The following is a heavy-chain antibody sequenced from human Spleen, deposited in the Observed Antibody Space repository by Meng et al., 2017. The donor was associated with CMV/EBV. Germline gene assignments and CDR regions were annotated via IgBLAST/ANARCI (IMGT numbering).Heavy chain of an antibody. J-gene: IGHJ6*02. CDR3: ARDRFTGKWGRDYYGMDV. Sequence: GGSLRLSCAASGFTFSSYAMSWVRQAPGKGLEWVANIKQDGSEKYYVDSVKGRFTISRDNAKNSLYLQMNSLRAEDTAVYYCARDRFTGKWGRDYYGMDVWGQGTTVTVSS. CDR2: IKQDGSEK. V-gene: IGHV3-7*01. D-gene: IGHD3-16*02. CDR1: GFTFSSYA.